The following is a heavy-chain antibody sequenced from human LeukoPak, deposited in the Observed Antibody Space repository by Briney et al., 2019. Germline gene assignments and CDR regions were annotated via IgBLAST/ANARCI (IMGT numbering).Heavy chain of an antibody. CDR2: INHSGST. CDR1: GGSFSGYY. J-gene: IGHJ4*02. CDR3: ARLGYSSGWY. D-gene: IGHD6-19*01. V-gene: IGHV4-34*01. Sequence: PSETLSLTCAVYGGSFSGYYWSWIRQPPGKGLEWIGEINHSGSTNYNPSLKSRVTISVDTSKNQFSLKLSSVTAADTAVYYCARLGYSSGWYWGQGTLVTVSS.